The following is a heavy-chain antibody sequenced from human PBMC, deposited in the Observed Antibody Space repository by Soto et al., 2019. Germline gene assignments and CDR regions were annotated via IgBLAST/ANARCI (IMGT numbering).Heavy chain of an antibody. CDR2: LSSSSSTI. CDR1: GFTFSSYS. J-gene: IGHJ5*02. Sequence: EVQLVESGGGLVQPGGSLRLSCAASGFTFSSYSMNWVRQAPGKGLEWVSYLSSSSSTIYYADSVKGRFTISRDNAKNSLYLQMSRLRDADTAVYYWASEAPRDLNWFDPWGQGTLVTASS. CDR3: ASEAPRDLNWFDP. V-gene: IGHV3-48*02.